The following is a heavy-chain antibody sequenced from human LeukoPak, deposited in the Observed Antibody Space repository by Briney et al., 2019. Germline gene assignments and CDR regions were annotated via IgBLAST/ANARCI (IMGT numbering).Heavy chain of an antibody. Sequence: SETLSLTCAVYGGSFSDYFWGWIRQPPGKGLEWIGEINHSGSTNYNPSLKSRVTISVDTSKNQFSLKLSSVTAADTAVYYCARVSYGLYYYYYGMDVWGQGTTVTVSS. D-gene: IGHD5-18*01. CDR1: GGSFSDYF. J-gene: IGHJ6*02. CDR2: INHSGST. CDR3: ARVSYGLYYYYYGMDV. V-gene: IGHV4-34*01.